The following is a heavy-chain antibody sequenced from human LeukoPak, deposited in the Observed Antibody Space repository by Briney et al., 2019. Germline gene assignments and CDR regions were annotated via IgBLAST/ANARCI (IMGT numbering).Heavy chain of an antibody. Sequence: PGGSLRLSCAASGFSFSNAWMSWVRQAPGKGLEWVGRIKSKTDGGTTDYAAPVKGRFTISRDDSKNTLYLQMNSLKTEDTAVYYCTTDALLWFGELFIYTDYWGQGTLVTVSS. D-gene: IGHD3-10*01. CDR3: TTDALLWFGELFIYTDY. V-gene: IGHV3-15*01. J-gene: IGHJ4*02. CDR2: IKSKTDGGTT. CDR1: GFSFSNAW.